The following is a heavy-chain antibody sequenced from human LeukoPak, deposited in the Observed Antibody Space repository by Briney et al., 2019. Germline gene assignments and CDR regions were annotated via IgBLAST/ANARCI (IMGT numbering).Heavy chain of an antibody. CDR3: TKREKYSYGHP. J-gene: IGHJ5*02. Sequence: GESLRLSCAASGFTFSTYAMSWVRQAPGKGLEWVSSIIGSGDSTYYADSVKGRFTISRDNSKNTVYLQMNSLGADDTAVYYCTKREKYSYGHPWDQGTLVTVSS. V-gene: IGHV3-23*01. CDR1: GFTFSTYA. CDR2: IIGSGDST. D-gene: IGHD5-18*01.